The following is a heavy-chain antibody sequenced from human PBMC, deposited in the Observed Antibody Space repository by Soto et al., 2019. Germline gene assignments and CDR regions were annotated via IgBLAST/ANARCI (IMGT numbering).Heavy chain of an antibody. V-gene: IGHV4-59*08. CDR3: ARHKSTVTTFDY. Sequence: SETLSLTCYVSGGSVSSFCWTWIRQSPGKGLEWIAYIYYSGSTNYNPSLKSRVTISVDTSKNQFSLKLSSVTAADTAVYYCARHKSTVTTFDYWGQGTLVTVSS. CDR2: IYYSGST. D-gene: IGHD4-17*01. CDR1: GGSVSSFC. J-gene: IGHJ4*02.